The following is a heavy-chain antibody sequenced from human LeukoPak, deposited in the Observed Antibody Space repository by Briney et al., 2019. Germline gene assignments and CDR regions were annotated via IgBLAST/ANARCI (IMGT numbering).Heavy chain of an antibody. Sequence: GRSLRLSCAASGFTFSSYGMHWVRQAPGKGLEWVAVIWYDGSNKYYADSVKGRFTISRDNSKNTLYLQMNSLRAEDTAVCYCAASFLALYGSGSYYSYFDYWGQGTLVTVSS. J-gene: IGHJ4*02. CDR1: GFTFSSYG. D-gene: IGHD3-10*01. CDR2: IWYDGSNK. CDR3: AASFLALYGSGSYYSYFDY. V-gene: IGHV3-33*01.